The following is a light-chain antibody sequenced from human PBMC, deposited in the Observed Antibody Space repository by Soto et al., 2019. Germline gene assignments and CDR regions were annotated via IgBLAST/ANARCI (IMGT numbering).Light chain of an antibody. CDR1: QGISRW. Sequence: DIQMTLSPSTLSASVGDRVTITCRASQGISRWLAWYQQKPGRAPKLLIYEASILESGVPSGFSGSGSGTEFTLTISSLQPSDFATYYCQQSNSKSWTFGQGTRVEIK. CDR2: EAS. CDR3: QQSNSKSWT. V-gene: IGKV1-5*01. J-gene: IGKJ1*01.